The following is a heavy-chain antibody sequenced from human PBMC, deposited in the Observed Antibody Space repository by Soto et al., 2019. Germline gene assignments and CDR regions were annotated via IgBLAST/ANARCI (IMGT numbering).Heavy chain of an antibody. CDR2: FSESGGST. CDR1: GFGFTFSTSA. D-gene: IGHD3-3*01. CDR3: AKAPAITQLYSDDFWSGYYDY. Sequence: GGSLRLSCAASGFGFTFSTSAMSWVRQAPGKGLEWVSAFSESGGSTYYADSVKGRFTISRDNSKNTLYLQMNSLRAEDTAVYYCAKAPAITQLYSDDFWSGYYDYWGQGTLVTVSS. J-gene: IGHJ4*02. V-gene: IGHV3-23*01.